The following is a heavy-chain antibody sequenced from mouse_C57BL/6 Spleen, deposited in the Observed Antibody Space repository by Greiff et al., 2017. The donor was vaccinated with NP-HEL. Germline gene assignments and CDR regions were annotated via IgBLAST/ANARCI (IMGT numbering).Heavy chain of an antibody. J-gene: IGHJ2*01. D-gene: IGHD1-2*01. CDR1: GYTFPDYN. CDR3: ARSGYYGPYFDY. CDR2: INPNNGGT. Sequence: VQLQQSGPELVKPGASVKMSCKASGYTFPDYNMHWVKQSHGKSLEWIGYINPNNGGTSYNQKFKGKATLTVNKSSSTAYMELRSLTSEESAVYYCARSGYYGPYFDYWGKGTTLTVSS. V-gene: IGHV1-22*01.